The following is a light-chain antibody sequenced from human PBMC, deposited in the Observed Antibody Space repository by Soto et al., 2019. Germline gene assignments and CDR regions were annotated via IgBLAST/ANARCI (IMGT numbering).Light chain of an antibody. CDR1: QSISTY. CDR3: QQSCRAPIT. Sequence: DMQRIQSPTTLSVSVGDIVTITCRPSQSISTYLNWYQQKPGKAPNLLIYTTSSLHSGVPSRFSGSGSGTDFTLTMSSLQPDEFAISYCQQSCRAPITFGRGTRLEIK. CDR2: TTS. V-gene: IGKV1-39*01. J-gene: IGKJ5*01.